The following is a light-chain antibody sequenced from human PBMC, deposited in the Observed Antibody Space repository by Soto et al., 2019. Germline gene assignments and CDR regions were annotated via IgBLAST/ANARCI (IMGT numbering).Light chain of an antibody. Sequence: QPVLTQPPSASGTPGQTVTISCSGSSSNIGSNSVNWYQQLPGAAPSLLIYSDDQRPSGVPDRFSGSKSGTSASLAISGLQSEDEADYFCAVWDETLIEVFGTGTQLTVL. CDR1: SSNIGSNS. J-gene: IGLJ1*01. CDR2: SDD. CDR3: AVWDETLIEV. V-gene: IGLV1-44*01.